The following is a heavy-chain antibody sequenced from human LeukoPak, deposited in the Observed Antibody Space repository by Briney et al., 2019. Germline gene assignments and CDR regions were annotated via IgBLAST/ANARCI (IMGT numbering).Heavy chain of an antibody. D-gene: IGHD6-19*01. CDR3: ARGHIAVAAHDDAFDI. J-gene: IGHJ3*02. Sequence: GGALRLSCAASGFTFDEFDMTWVRQAPGKGLEWVCGTNWNGGKTGHVDSVEGRFTISRDNAKNTLCLQMNSLRAEDTAVYYCARGHIAVAAHDDAFDIWGQGTMVTVSS. V-gene: IGHV3-20*04. CDR2: TNWNGGKT. CDR1: GFTFDEFD.